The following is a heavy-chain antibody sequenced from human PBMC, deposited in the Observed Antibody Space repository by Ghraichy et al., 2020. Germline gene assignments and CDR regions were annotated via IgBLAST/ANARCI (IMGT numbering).Heavy chain of an antibody. CDR2: ISAYNGDT. CDR1: GHTFTNYG. Sequence: ASVKVSCKASGHTFTNYGGTWVRQAPGQGLEKMGWISAYNGDTNYAQLFQGRVTMTTDTSTNTAYMELRSLRVGDAAVYYCARDSGERNFYYYYHMDFCGQGTTVPLSS. D-gene: IGHD7-27*01. V-gene: IGHV1-18*04. CDR3: ARDSGERNFYYYYHMDF. J-gene: IGHJ6*02.